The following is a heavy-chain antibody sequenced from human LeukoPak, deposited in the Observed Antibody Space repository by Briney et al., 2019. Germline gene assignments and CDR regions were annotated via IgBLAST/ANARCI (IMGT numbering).Heavy chain of an antibody. CDR3: ARRFDS. CDR1: VFSFTDYS. V-gene: IGHV3-48*01. J-gene: IGHJ4*02. Sequence: GGSLRLSCAATVFSFTDYSMNWGRQAPGRGLEWISYIGPGGDIYYADSVTGRFTVSRDTAKNSLYLQMNGQRVEDTAVYYCARRFDSWGQGTLVTVSS. CDR2: IGPGGDI.